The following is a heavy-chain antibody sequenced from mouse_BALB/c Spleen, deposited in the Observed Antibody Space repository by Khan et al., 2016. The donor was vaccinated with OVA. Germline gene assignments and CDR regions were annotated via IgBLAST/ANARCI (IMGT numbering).Heavy chain of an antibody. V-gene: IGHV3-2*02. D-gene: IGHD4-1*01. CDR2: ISYSGST. Sequence: EVQLQESGPGLVKPSQSLSLTCTVTGYSITSDYAWNWIRQFPGNKLEWMGYISYSGSTTYNPSLKSRISITRDTSKDQFFLQLKSVTSEDTATYYCANELGRYYAMDYWGQGTSVTVSS. CDR3: ANELGRYYAMDY. J-gene: IGHJ4*01. CDR1: GYSITSDYA.